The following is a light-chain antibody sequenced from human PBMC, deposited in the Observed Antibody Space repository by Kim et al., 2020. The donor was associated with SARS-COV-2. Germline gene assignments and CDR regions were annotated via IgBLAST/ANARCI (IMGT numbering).Light chain of an antibody. Sequence: QAVVTQEPSLTVSPGGTVTLTCGSSTGAVTSGHYPYWFQQKPGQAPRTLIYDTSNKHSWTPARFSGSLLGGEAALTLSGAQPEDEAEYYCLLSYSGARARVFGGGTQLTVL. CDR2: DTS. CDR3: LLSYSGARARV. J-gene: IGLJ3*02. V-gene: IGLV7-46*01. CDR1: TGAVTSGHY.